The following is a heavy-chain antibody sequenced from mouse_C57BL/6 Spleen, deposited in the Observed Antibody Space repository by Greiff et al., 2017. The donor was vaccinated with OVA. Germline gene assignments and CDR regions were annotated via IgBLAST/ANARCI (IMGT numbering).Heavy chain of an antibody. CDR3: ARIYYGYDRVFDY. CDR2: ISGGGGNT. D-gene: IGHD2-2*01. Sequence: EVKLMESGGGLVKPGGSLKLSCAASGFTFSSYTMSWVRQTPEKRLEWVATISGGGGNTYYPDSVKGRFTISRDNAKNTLYLQMSSLRSEDTALYYCARIYYGYDRVFDYWGQGTTLTVSS. V-gene: IGHV5-9*01. CDR1: GFTFSSYT. J-gene: IGHJ2*01.